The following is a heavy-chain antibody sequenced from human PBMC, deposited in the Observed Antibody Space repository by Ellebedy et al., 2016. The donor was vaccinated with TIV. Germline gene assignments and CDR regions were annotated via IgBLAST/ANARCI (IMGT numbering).Heavy chain of an antibody. CDR2: VSSSNSYI. CDR3: AREIIAFDY. CDR1: GFTFSSYS. J-gene: IGHJ4*02. V-gene: IGHV3-21*01. Sequence: GESLKISCAASGFTFSSYSMNWVRQAPGKGLEWVSSVSSSNSYIYYADSVKGRFTISRDNAKNSLYLQMKSLRVEDTAVYYCAREIIAFDYWGQGTLVTVSS.